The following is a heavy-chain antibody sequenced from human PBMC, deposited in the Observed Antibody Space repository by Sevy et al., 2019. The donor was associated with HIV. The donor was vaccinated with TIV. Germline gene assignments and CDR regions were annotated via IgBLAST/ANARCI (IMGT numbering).Heavy chain of an antibody. Sequence: GGSLRLSCTASGFTFGEYAMSWFRQAPGKGLEWVGFIRSKTYGGTTEYAASVKGRFTISRDDSKSIAYLQMNSLKTEDTAMYYCSREGSEGSMAQPDAFDIWGQGTMVTVSS. CDR1: GFTFGEYA. CDR3: SREGSEGSMAQPDAFDI. V-gene: IGHV3-49*03. D-gene: IGHD2-15*01. J-gene: IGHJ3*02. CDR2: IRSKTYGGTT.